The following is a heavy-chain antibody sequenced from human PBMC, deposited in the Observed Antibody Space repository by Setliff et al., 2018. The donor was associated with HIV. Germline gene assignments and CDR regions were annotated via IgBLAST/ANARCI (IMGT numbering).Heavy chain of an antibody. J-gene: IGHJ4*02. V-gene: IGHV3-66*01. Sequence: LRLSCAASGFTVSSNYMNWVRQAPGKGLEWVSVIYSGGSTHYADSVKGRFTISRDNSKNTLYLQMNSLRAEDTAVYYCARGLDYGNYVRYFDYWGQGTLVTVSS. CDR3: ARGLDYGNYVRYFDY. CDR2: IYSGGST. D-gene: IGHD4-17*01. CDR1: GFTVSSNY.